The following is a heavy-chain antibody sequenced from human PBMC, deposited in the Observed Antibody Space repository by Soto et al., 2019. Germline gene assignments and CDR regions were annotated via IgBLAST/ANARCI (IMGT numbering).Heavy chain of an antibody. D-gene: IGHD3-10*01. J-gene: IGHJ6*02. Sequence: QLSESGGGFLQPGGSLTLSCAASGFTLTYAMTCVRQPPGKELEWVSSMNGAATSTSYADSVKGRFTMYRDSSRNTLYLEMNTLRPEDTAVYYCARGGADHYNYGMDVWGQGTTVIVSS. V-gene: IGHV3-23*05. CDR2: MNGAATST. CDR3: ARGGADHYNYGMDV. CDR1: GFTLTYA.